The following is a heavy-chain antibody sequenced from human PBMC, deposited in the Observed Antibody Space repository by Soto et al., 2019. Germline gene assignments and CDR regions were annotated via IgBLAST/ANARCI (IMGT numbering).Heavy chain of an antibody. J-gene: IGHJ4*02. CDR2: INHSGST. Sequence: SETLSLTCAVYGGSFSGYYWSWIRQPPGKGLEWIGEINHSGSTNYNPSLKSRVTISVDTSKNQFSLKLSSVTAADTAVYYCASAKCYDFWSGYSATFDYWGQGTLVTVSS. CDR3: ASAKCYDFWSGYSATFDY. V-gene: IGHV4-34*01. CDR1: GGSFSGYY. D-gene: IGHD3-3*01.